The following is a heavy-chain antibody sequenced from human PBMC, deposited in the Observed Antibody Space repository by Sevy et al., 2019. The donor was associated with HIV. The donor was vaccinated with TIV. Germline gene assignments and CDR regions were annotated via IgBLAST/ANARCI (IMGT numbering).Heavy chain of an antibody. Sequence: GGSLRLSCAASGFTFSSYAMTWVRQAPGKGLEWVSIISGSGGSIYYTDSLKGRFTISRDNSKDTLYLQMNSLRAEDTAVYYCAKEGQHLYHFDYWGQGTLVTVSS. CDR3: AKEGQHLYHFDY. CDR1: GFTFSSYA. CDR2: ISGSGGSI. V-gene: IGHV3-23*01. D-gene: IGHD6-13*01. J-gene: IGHJ4*02.